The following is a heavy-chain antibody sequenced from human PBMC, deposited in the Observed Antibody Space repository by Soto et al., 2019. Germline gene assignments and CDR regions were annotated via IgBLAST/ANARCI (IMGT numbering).Heavy chain of an antibody. D-gene: IGHD2-15*01. CDR3: ARHPRAVVARTLDY. V-gene: IGHV2-26*01. Sequence: QVTLKESGPVLVKPTETLTLTCTVSGFSLSNARMGVSWIRQPPGKALEWLAHIFSNDEKSYSTSLKSRLTIFKDTSKSQVVLTMTTMDPVDTPPYCCARHPRAVVARTLDYWGQGTLVTVSS. J-gene: IGHJ4*02. CDR1: GFSLSNARMG. CDR2: IFSNDEK.